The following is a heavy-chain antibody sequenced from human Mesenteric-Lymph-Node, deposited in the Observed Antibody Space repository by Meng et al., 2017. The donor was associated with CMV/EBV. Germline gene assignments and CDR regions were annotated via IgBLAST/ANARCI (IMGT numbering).Heavy chain of an antibody. J-gene: IGHJ4*02. CDR3: ARVGAAAGTGDY. V-gene: IGHV3-21*01. CDR2: ISSSSSYI. Sequence: GGSLRLSCAASGFTFSSYSMNWVRQAPGKGLEWVSSISSSSSYIYYADSVKGRFTIPRDNAKNSLYLQMNSLRAEDTAVYYCARVGAAAGTGDYWGQGTLVTVSS. CDR1: GFTFSSYS. D-gene: IGHD6-13*01.